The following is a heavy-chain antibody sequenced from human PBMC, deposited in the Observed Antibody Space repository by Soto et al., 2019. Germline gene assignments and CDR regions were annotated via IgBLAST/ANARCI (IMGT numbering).Heavy chain of an antibody. D-gene: IGHD3-22*01. CDR2: VYHSGST. Sequence: QVHLRQSAPGLVKPSETLSLSCSVSDGSVGNENQYWSWIRQFPGKGLAWIGHVYHSGSTNYKPSLRSRVTILLDTSKNQFSLKLTSVTAADTAVYFCARGLYYYRSGFNYYALDQWGQGTLVTVSP. CDR3: ARGLYYYRSGFNYYALDQ. CDR1: DGSVGNENQY. J-gene: IGHJ4*02. V-gene: IGHV4-61*01.